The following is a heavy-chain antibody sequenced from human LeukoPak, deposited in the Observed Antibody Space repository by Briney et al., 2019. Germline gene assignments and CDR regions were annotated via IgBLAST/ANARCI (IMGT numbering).Heavy chain of an antibody. CDR2: IGASGDSI. CDR1: GFTFSSYA. Sequence: GGSLRLSCAVSGFTFSSYAMIWVRQAPGRGLVWVSSIGASGDSIYYTDSVKGRFTISRDNSKNTLYLQMSSLRVEDTAVYYCAKIPDVSDYWGQGTLVTVSS. J-gene: IGHJ4*02. CDR3: AKIPDVSDY. V-gene: IGHV3-23*01.